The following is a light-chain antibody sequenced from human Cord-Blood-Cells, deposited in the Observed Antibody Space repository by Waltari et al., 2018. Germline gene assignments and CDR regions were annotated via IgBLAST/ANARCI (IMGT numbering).Light chain of an antibody. CDR1: SSDVGSYNL. CDR2: EGS. V-gene: IGLV2-23*01. Sequence: QSALTQPASVSGSPGQSITISCTGTSSDVGSYNLVSWYQQHPGKAPKLMIYEGSKRPSGVANRFSGCNSGNTASLTISGLQAEDEADYYCCSYAGSRVFGGGTKLTVL. CDR3: CSYAGSRV. J-gene: IGLJ3*02.